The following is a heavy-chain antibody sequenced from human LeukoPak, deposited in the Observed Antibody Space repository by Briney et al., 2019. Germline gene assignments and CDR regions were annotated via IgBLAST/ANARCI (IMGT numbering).Heavy chain of an antibody. Sequence: GGSLRLSCAASGXTFSSYGMHRVRQAPGKGLEWVAVISYDGSNKYYTDSVEGRFTISRDNAKNTLYLQMNSLRVEDTAVYNCAKDKDFWSGYYRGVPYYYGMDVWGQGTTVTVSS. CDR1: GXTFSSYG. V-gene: IGHV3-30*18. CDR2: ISYDGSNK. J-gene: IGHJ6*02. CDR3: AKDKDFWSGYYRGVPYYYGMDV. D-gene: IGHD3-3*01.